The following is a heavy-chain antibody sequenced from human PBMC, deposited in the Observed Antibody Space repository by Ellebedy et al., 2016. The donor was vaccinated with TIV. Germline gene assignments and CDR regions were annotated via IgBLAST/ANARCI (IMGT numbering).Heavy chain of an antibody. CDR3: ATGGGGYASPFDP. J-gene: IGHJ5*02. D-gene: IGHD2-15*01. V-gene: IGHV1-3*01. Sequence: ASVKVSCKASGYTFSTYAIHWVRQAPGQRLEWMGWVNAGNGKTKYSQKFQGRVTITRDPSASTAYMELSGLRSEDTAVYYCATGGGGYASPFDPWGQGTLVTVSS. CDR2: VNAGNGKT. CDR1: GYTFSTYA.